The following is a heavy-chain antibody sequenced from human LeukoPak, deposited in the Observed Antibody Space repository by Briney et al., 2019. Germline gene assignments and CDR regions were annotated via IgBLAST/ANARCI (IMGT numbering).Heavy chain of an antibody. CDR3: AIAGDSSTGCYRCFDY. CDR1: GYRFTNYW. J-gene: IGHJ4*02. V-gene: IGHV5-51*01. Sequence: GESLKISCKGSGYRFTNYWIGWVRQMPGKGLEGMGIIYPGDSDTRYNPSFQGQVTISADKSISTAYLQWYSLEASDTAVYYCAIAGDSSTGCYRCFDYWGQGTLVTVSS. D-gene: IGHD2-2*02. CDR2: IYPGDSDT.